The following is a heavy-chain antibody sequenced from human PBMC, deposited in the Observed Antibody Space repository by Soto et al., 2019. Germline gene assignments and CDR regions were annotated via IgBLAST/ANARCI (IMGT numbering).Heavy chain of an antibody. Sequence: PSQTLSLTCAISGDSVSSNSAAWNWIRQSPSRGLEWLGRAYYKSKWNNDYALSVKSRITINPDTSKNQFSLHLYSVTPEDTAVYYCVRDRYSSSGWFDPWGQGTPVTVSS. J-gene: IGHJ5*02. V-gene: IGHV6-1*01. D-gene: IGHD3-10*01. CDR1: GDSVSSNSAA. CDR2: AYYKSKWNN. CDR3: VRDRYSSSGWFDP.